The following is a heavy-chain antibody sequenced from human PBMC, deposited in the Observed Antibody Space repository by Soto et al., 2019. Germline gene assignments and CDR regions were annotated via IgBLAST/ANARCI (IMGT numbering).Heavy chain of an antibody. CDR3: ARGLYGARHGYRQY. Sequence: GGSLRLSCAASGFTFSSYSMNWVRQAPGKGLEWVSYINNSSSTIYYADSVKGRFTISRDNAKNSLYLQMNSLRAEDTAVYYCARGLYGARHGYRQYWGQGTLVTVSS. CDR2: INNSSSTI. D-gene: IGHD2-2*03. CDR1: GFTFSSYS. J-gene: IGHJ4*02. V-gene: IGHV3-48*01.